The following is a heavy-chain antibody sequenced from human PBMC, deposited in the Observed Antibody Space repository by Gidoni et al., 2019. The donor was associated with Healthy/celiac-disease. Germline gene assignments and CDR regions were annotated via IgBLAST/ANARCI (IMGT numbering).Heavy chain of an antibody. CDR3: ARPANLVVPAAMAYMDV. D-gene: IGHD2-2*01. J-gene: IGHJ6*03. V-gene: IGHV3-21*01. CDR2: ISSSSSYI. CDR1: GFTFSSYS. Sequence: EVQLVESGGGLVKPGGSLRLSCAASGFTFSSYSMNWVRQAPGKGLEWVSSISSSSSYIYYADSVKGRFTISRDNAKNSLYLQMNSLRAEDTAVYYCARPANLVVPAAMAYMDVWGKGTTVTVSS.